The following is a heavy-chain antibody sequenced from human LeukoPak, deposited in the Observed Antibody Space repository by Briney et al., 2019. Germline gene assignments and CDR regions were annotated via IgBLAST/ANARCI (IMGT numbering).Heavy chain of an antibody. CDR2: ISGSGGST. J-gene: IGHJ6*02. Sequence: GGSLRLSCAASGFTFSSYAMNWVRQAPGKGLEWVSAISGSGGSTYYADSVKGRFTISRDNSKNTLYLQMNSLRAEDTAVYYCARAYDSSGYCQYYYYYGMDVWGQGTTVTVSS. CDR1: GFTFSSYA. V-gene: IGHV3-23*01. CDR3: ARAYDSSGYCQYYYYYGMDV. D-gene: IGHD3-22*01.